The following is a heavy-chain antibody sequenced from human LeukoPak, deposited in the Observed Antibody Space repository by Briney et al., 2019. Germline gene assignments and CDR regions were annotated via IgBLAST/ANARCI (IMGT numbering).Heavy chain of an antibody. CDR2: INSDGSSI. CDR3: ARVVDHDYGDYYLDY. CDR1: GFTFSNYW. V-gene: IGHV3-74*01. Sequence: HTGGSLRLSCAVSGFTFSNYWMHWVRQAPGKGLVWVSRINSDGSSISYADSVKGRLTISRDNSKNTLYLQMNSLRAEDTAVYYCARVVDHDYGDYYLDYWGQGTLVTVSS. J-gene: IGHJ4*02. D-gene: IGHD4-17*01.